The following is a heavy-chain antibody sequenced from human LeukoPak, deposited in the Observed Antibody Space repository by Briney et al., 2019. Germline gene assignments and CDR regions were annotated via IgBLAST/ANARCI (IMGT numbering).Heavy chain of an antibody. CDR3: ARVVDDSRSDYFDY. CDR2: IIPILGIA. D-gene: IGHD3-22*01. V-gene: IGHV1-69*04. J-gene: IGHJ4*02. CDR1: GGTFSSYA. Sequence: SVKVSCKASGGTFSSYAISWVRQAPGQGLEWMGRIIPILGIANYAQKFQGRVTITADKSTSTAYMELSSLRSEDTAVYYCARVVDDSRSDYFDYWGQGTLVTVSS.